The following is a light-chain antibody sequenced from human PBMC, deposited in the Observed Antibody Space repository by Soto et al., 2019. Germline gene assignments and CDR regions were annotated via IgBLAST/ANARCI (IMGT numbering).Light chain of an antibody. Sequence: EIVFTQSPGTLSLSPGERATLSCRASQSISSSDLAWYQHRPGQAPRLLIYAASSRATGIPVRFSGSGSGTDFTLSISRLEPEDFAVYYCQQYGSSPITFGQGTRLEI. CDR3: QQYGSSPIT. J-gene: IGKJ5*01. CDR1: QSISSSD. V-gene: IGKV3-20*01. CDR2: AAS.